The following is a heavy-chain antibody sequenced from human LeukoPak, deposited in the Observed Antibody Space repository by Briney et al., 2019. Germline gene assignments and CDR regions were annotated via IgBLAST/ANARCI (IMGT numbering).Heavy chain of an antibody. V-gene: IGHV5-51*01. D-gene: IGHD3-10*01. CDR3: ARLVMVRGVTPFDY. CDR1: GYSFTSYW. J-gene: IGHJ4*02. Sequence: GESLKISCKGSGYSFTSYWSGWVRQMPGKGLEWMGIIYPGDSDTRYSPSFQGQVTISADKSISTAYLQWSSLKASDTAMYYSARLVMVRGVTPFDYWGQGTLVTVSS. CDR2: IYPGDSDT.